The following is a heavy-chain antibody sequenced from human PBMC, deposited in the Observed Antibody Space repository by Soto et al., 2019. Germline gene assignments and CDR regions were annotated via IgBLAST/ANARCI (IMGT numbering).Heavy chain of an antibody. CDR3: ARGGLLWFGELLYYYYYVMDV. J-gene: IGHJ6*02. V-gene: IGHV4-30-4*01. CDR2: IYYSGST. Sequence: TVSEGSIIGGDDYWSSNRQPPGKGLEWIGYIYYSGSTYYNPSLKSRVTISVDTSKNQFSLKLSSVTAADTAVYYCARGGLLWFGELLYYYYYVMDVWGQGTTVTVSS. D-gene: IGHD3-10*01. CDR1: EGSIIGGDDY.